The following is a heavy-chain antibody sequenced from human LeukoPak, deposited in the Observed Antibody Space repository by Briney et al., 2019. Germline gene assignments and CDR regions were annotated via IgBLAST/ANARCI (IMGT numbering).Heavy chain of an antibody. V-gene: IGHV4-34*01. D-gene: IGHD3-10*01. CDR2: INHSGST. Sequence: SETLSLTCTVSGGSISSYYWSWIRQPPGKGLEWIGEINHSGSTNYNPSLKSRVTISVDTSKNQFSLKLSSVTAADTAVYYCASITMVRGVPRFDPWGQGTLVTVSS. CDR1: GGSISSYY. J-gene: IGHJ5*02. CDR3: ASITMVRGVPRFDP.